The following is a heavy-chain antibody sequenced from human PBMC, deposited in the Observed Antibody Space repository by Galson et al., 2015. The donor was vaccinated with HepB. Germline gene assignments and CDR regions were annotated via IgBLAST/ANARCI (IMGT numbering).Heavy chain of an antibody. J-gene: IGHJ1*01. D-gene: IGHD2-15*01. CDR1: GFTFINYA. CDR2: ISGSGAYT. Sequence: SLRLSCAASGFTFINYAMTWVRQAPGKGLEWVSTISGSGAYTYYADSVKGRFTISRDNSKNTLDLQMNSLRAEDTAVYYCAKVAYCSGGSCYEYFQHWGQGTLVTVSS. V-gene: IGHV3-23*01. CDR3: AKVAYCSGGSCYEYFQH.